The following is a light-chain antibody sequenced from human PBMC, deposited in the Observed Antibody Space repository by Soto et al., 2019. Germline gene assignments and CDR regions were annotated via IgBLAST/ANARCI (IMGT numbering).Light chain of an antibody. Sequence: EVVMTQSPSPLSGSLGDSATIYCRASQSVSSNLAWYQQKPRQAPRLLIYGASTRATGIPARFSGSGSGTEFTLTISSLQSEDFAVYYCQQYNTWPPITFGQGTRLEIK. CDR2: GAS. CDR1: QSVSSN. CDR3: QQYNTWPPIT. V-gene: IGKV3-15*01. J-gene: IGKJ5*01.